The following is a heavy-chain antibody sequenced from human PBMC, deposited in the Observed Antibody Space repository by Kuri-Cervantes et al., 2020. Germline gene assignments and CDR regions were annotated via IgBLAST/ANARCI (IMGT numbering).Heavy chain of an antibody. CDR2: IYYSGST. CDR1: GGSISSYY. D-gene: IGHD2-21*02. CDR3: ARAHCGGDCYPPWYFDL. Sequence: SETLSLTCTVSGGSISSYYWSWIRQPPGKGLEWIGYIYYSGSTNYNPFLKSRVTISVDTSKNQFSLKLSSVTAADTAVYYCARAHCGGDCYPPWYFDLWGRGTLVTVSS. J-gene: IGHJ2*01. V-gene: IGHV4-59*01.